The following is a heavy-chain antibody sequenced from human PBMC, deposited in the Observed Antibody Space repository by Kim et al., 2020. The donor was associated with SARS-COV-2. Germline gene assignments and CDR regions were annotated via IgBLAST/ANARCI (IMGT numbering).Heavy chain of an antibody. Sequence: GGSLRLSCAASGFTVSSNYMSWVRQAPGKGLEWVSVIYSGGSTYYADSVKGRFTISRDNSKNTLYLQMNSLRAEDTAVYYCARDSYCGGDCDAFDIWGQGTMVTVSS. J-gene: IGHJ3*02. D-gene: IGHD2-21*02. CDR3: ARDSYCGGDCDAFDI. CDR1: GFTVSSNY. CDR2: IYSGGST. V-gene: IGHV3-53*01.